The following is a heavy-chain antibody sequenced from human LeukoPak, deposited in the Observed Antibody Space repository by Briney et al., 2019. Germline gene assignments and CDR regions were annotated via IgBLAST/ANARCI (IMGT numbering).Heavy chain of an antibody. CDR1: GFTFSSYA. J-gene: IGHJ4*02. V-gene: IGHV3-23*01. Sequence: GGSLRLSCAASGFTFSSYAMSWVRQAPGKGLEWVSAISGSGGSTYYADSVKGRFTISRDNAKNSLYLQMNSLRAEDTAVYYCARDAYSSGWYGYWGQGTLVTVSS. D-gene: IGHD6-19*01. CDR2: ISGSGGST. CDR3: ARDAYSSGWYGY.